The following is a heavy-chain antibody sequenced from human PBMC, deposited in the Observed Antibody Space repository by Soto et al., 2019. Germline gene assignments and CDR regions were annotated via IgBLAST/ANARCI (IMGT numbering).Heavy chain of an antibody. CDR2: ISYDGSNK. CDR3: VGGQYYFDY. CDR1: GFPFTTYG. V-gene: IGHV3-30*03. Sequence: QVQLVESGGGVVQPGRSLRLSCAASGFPFTTYGMHWVREGPGKGLDWVAVISYDGSNKYYADSVKGRFTISRDNSKNTLYLQMNRLRPEDTALYYCVGGQYYFDYRGQGTLVTVSS. J-gene: IGHJ4*02. D-gene: IGHD3-10*01.